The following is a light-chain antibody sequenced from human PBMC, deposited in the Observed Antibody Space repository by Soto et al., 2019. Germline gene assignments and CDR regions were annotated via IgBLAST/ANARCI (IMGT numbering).Light chain of an antibody. Sequence: EIVLTQSPGTLSLSPGERATLSCRASQSVSNSYLAWYQQKPGQGPRLLIYGASSRATGIPARFSGSGSGTDFTLTISRLEPEDFAVYYCQQYAGSPSTFGQGTKVEL. V-gene: IGKV3-20*01. CDR2: GAS. CDR3: QQYAGSPST. J-gene: IGKJ1*01. CDR1: QSVSNSY.